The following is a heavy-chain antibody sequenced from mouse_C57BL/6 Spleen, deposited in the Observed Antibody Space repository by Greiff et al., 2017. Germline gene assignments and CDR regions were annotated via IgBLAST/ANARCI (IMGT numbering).Heavy chain of an antibody. CDR2: IYPGDGDT. CDR1: GYAFSSYW. J-gene: IGHJ4*01. V-gene: IGHV1-80*01. Sequence: QVQLQQSGAELVKPGASVKISCKASGYAFSSYWMNWVKQRPGKGLEWIGQIYPGDGDTNYNGKFKGKATLTADKSSSTAYMQLSSLSSEDSAVYVCAKFHYDSYLYEAMDYWGQGTSVTVSS. D-gene: IGHD2-4*01. CDR3: AKFHYDSYLYEAMDY.